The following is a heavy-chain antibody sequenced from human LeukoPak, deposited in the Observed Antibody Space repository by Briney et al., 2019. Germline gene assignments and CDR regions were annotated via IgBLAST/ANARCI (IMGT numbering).Heavy chain of an antibody. Sequence: QAGGSLRLSCAASGFTFSSYEMNWVRQAPGKGLEWVSYISSSGSTIYYADSVKDRFTISRDNAKNSLYLQMNSLRAEDTAIYSCARARGGWNYLFDYWGQGTLVTVSS. D-gene: IGHD1-7*01. CDR1: GFTFSSYE. J-gene: IGHJ4*02. CDR2: ISSSGSTI. CDR3: ARARGGWNYLFDY. V-gene: IGHV3-48*03.